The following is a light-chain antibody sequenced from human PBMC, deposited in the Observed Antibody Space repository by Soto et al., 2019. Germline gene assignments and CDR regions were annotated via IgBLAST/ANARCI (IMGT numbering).Light chain of an antibody. CDR1: QSVNSNY. Sequence: EIVLTQSPGTLSLSPGERATLSCRASQSVNSNYLAWYQQKPGQAPRLLIYGASGRATGIPDRFSGSGSGTDFPLTISRLEPEDFAVYYCQQYGRSPWTFGQGTKVEIK. V-gene: IGKV3-20*01. CDR2: GAS. J-gene: IGKJ1*01. CDR3: QQYGRSPWT.